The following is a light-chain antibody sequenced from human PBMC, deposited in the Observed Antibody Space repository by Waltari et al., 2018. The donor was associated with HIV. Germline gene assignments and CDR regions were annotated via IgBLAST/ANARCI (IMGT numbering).Light chain of an antibody. V-gene: IGKV4-1*01. Sequence: VVNQTPDSLAVSVGERASLNCKSRRNLLYSSNIKSYLAWYQQKAGQRPKLLIYCASTRESGVPDRFSGSGSGTEFTLTISGLQAEDVAAYYCLQYYSVPYTFGHGTKLDIK. J-gene: IGKJ2*01. CDR3: LQYYSVPYT. CDR1: RNLLYSSNIKSY. CDR2: CAS.